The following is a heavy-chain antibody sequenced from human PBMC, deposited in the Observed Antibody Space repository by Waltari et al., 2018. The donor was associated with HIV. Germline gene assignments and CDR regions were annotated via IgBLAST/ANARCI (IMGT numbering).Heavy chain of an antibody. J-gene: IGHJ1*01. D-gene: IGHD4-17*01. CDR1: GFNFGNSW. Sequence: DVQLVESGGGLVQPGGSLRLSCDASGFNFGNSWRTLVRQAPGKGRKFVANIKHDGTKKFYNDPVGGRFNISRDNAKNSLPLQMNNLTVEDTALYYCARLRGLRDYWGQGTLVTVSS. CDR3: ARLRGLRDY. CDR2: IKHDGTKK. V-gene: IGHV3-7*01.